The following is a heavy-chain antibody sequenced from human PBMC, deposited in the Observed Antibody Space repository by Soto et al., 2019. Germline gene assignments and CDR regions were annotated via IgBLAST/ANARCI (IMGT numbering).Heavy chain of an antibody. V-gene: IGHV3-74*01. J-gene: IGHJ6*02. Sequence: EVQLVESGGGLLQPGGSLRLSCAASGFTFSNYWMNWVRQAPGQGLVWFSRINSDGSTTNYADSVKGRFTISRDNAKNALHLQMNSLRADDAAVYYCARIDFWSGMDVWGQGTTVTGSS. CDR2: INSDGSTT. CDR1: GFTFSNYW. CDR3: ARIDFWSGMDV. D-gene: IGHD3-3*01.